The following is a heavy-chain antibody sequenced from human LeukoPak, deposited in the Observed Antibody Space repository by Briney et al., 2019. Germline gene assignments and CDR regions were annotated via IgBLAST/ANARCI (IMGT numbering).Heavy chain of an antibody. CDR2: INHSGST. V-gene: IGHV4-34*01. J-gene: IGHJ4*02. D-gene: IGHD5-18*01. CDR1: GGSFSGYS. Sequence: SESLSLTCAVYGGSFSGYSWSWIRQPPGKGLEWIGEINHSGSTNYNPSLKSRVTISVDTSKNQFSLKLSSVTAADTAVYYCERGRTRYGGYIDYWGQGTLVTVSS. CDR3: ERGRTRYGGYIDY.